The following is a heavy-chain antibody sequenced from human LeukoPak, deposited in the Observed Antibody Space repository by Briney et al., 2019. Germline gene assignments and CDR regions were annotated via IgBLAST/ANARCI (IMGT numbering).Heavy chain of an antibody. CDR2: IWYDGSNK. J-gene: IGHJ6*02. V-gene: IGHV3-33*01. D-gene: IGHD3-3*01. Sequence: GGSLRLSCAASGFTFRSYGKHWVRQAPGKGLEWVAVIWYDGSNKYYADSVKGRFTISRDNSKNTLYLQMNSLRAEDTAVYYCARRHHDFWSGYYSYGMDVWGQGTTVTVSS. CDR1: GFTFRSYG. CDR3: ARRHHDFWSGYYSYGMDV.